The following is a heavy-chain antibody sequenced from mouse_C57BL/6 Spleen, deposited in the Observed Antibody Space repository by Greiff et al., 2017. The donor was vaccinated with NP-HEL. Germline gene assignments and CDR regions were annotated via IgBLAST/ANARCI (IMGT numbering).Heavy chain of an antibody. D-gene: IGHD1-1*01. CDR3: ARWGGTVVDAMDY. J-gene: IGHJ4*01. CDR1: GYAFSSYW. Sequence: VQLQESGAELVKPGASVKISCKASGYAFSSYWMNWVKQRPGKGLEWIGQIYSGDGDTNYNGKFKGKATLTADKSSSTAYMQLSSLTSEDSAVYFCARWGGTVVDAMDYWGQGTSVTVSS. V-gene: IGHV1-80*01. CDR2: IYSGDGDT.